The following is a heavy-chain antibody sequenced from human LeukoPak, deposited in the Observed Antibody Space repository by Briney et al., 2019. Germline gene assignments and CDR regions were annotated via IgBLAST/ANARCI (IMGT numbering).Heavy chain of an antibody. CDR1: GGTFSGYA. J-gene: IGHJ4*02. V-gene: IGHV1-69*13. D-gene: IGHD6-19*01. CDR3: ARGAHDSGWYYFDY. Sequence: ASVKVSCKASGGTFSGYAISWVRQAPGQGLEWMGGIIPIFGTANYAQKFQGRVTITADESTSTAYMELSSLRSEDTAVYYCARGAHDSGWYYFDYWGQGTLVTVSS. CDR2: IIPIFGTA.